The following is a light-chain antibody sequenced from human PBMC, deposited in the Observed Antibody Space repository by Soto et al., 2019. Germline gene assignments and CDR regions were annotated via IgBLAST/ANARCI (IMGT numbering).Light chain of an antibody. CDR1: QSVSSKS. Sequence: DIVLTKSPGTLSSSLGERATLSCWASQSVSSKSLAWDQQKPGQAPRLLIYAASSKATGIPDRFSGSASGTDFTLTISRLEPEDFAVYSCQQYGSSPWTFGRGTKLEIK. V-gene: IGKV3-20*01. CDR2: AAS. CDR3: QQYGSSPWT. J-gene: IGKJ1*01.